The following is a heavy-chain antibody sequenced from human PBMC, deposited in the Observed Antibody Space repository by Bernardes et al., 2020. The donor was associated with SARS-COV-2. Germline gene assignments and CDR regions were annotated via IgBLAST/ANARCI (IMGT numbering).Heavy chain of an antibody. Sequence: VGSLRLSCAASGFTFSSYAMSWVRQAPGKGLEWVSHISGTGGSTYYADSVKGRFTISRDLSKNTVHLQMKTLRAEDTAVYYCAKHRRHYDSGSPLYFDSWGQGTLVTVSS. V-gene: IGHV3-23*01. CDR3: AKHRRHYDSGSPLYFDS. D-gene: IGHD3-10*01. J-gene: IGHJ4*02. CDR2: ISGTGGST. CDR1: GFTFSSYA.